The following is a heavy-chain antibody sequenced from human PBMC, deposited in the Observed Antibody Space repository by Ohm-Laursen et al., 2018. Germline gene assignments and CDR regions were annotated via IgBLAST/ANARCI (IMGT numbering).Heavy chain of an antibody. Sequence: SLRLSCAASGFIFSSFGMHWVRQAPGKGLEWVALISNDGSNKYYADSVKGRFTISRDNSKNTLNLQMNSLRTEDTAVYYCAGDPGDADTFDYWGQGTLVTVPS. CDR2: ISNDGSNK. V-gene: IGHV3-30*03. D-gene: IGHD2-21*01. CDR1: GFIFSSFG. J-gene: IGHJ4*02. CDR3: AGDPGDADTFDY.